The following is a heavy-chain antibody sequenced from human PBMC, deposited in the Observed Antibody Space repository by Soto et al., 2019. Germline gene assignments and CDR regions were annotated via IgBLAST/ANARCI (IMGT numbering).Heavy chain of an antibody. Sequence: ASVKVSCKASGYTITSYGISWVRQAPGQGLEWMGWISAYNGNTNYAQKLQGRVTMTTDTSTSTAYMELRSLRSDDTAVYYCARDGVTNFGVVIKYYYYGMDVWGQGTTVTVSS. V-gene: IGHV1-18*01. D-gene: IGHD3-3*01. CDR1: GYTITSYG. J-gene: IGHJ6*02. CDR2: ISAYNGNT. CDR3: ARDGVTNFGVVIKYYYYGMDV.